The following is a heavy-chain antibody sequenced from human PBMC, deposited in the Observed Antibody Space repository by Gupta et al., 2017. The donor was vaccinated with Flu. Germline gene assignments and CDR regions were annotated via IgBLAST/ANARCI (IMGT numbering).Heavy chain of an antibody. Sequence: QVQLQESGPGLVKPSETLSLTCTVSGGSISSYYWSWIRQPAGKGLEWIGRIYTSGSTNYNPSLKSRVTMSVDTSKNQFSLKLSSVTAADTAVYDCARDGYSSGWYVSGEEKPVGRRWYFDLWGRGTLVTVSS. CDR1: GGSISSYY. CDR3: ARDGYSSGWYVSGEEKPVGRRWYFDL. J-gene: IGHJ2*01. V-gene: IGHV4-4*07. CDR2: IYTSGST. D-gene: IGHD6-19*01.